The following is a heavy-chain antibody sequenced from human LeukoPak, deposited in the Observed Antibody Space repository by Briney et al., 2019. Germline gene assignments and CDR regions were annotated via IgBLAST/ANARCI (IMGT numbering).Heavy chain of an antibody. CDR2: INWNGSST. CDR3: VRDKEKIAVRPYYFDF. J-gene: IGHJ4*02. CDR1: GFTFGDYA. D-gene: IGHD6-6*01. V-gene: IGHV3-20*04. Sequence: RTGGSLRLSCAASGFTFGDYALSWVRQAPGKGLEWVSGINWNGSSTGYADSVKGRFTTSRDNAKNSLYLQINSLRAEDTAFYYCVRDKEKIAVRPYYFDFWGQGTLVTVSS.